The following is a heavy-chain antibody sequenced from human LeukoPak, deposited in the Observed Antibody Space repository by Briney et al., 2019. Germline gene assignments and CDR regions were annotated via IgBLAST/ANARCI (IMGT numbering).Heavy chain of an antibody. D-gene: IGHD3-22*01. Sequence: PSETLSLTCAVYGGSFSGYYWSWIRQPPGKGLEWIGEINHSGSTNYNPSLKSRVTISVDTSKNQFSLKLSSVTAADTAVYYRARGKDSSGYYDGLGYWGQGTLVTVSS. CDR3: ARGKDSSGYYDGLGY. J-gene: IGHJ4*02. CDR2: INHSGST. CDR1: GGSFSGYY. V-gene: IGHV4-34*01.